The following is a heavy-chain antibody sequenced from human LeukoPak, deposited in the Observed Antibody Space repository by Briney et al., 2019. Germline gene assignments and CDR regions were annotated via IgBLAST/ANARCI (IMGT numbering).Heavy chain of an antibody. D-gene: IGHD3-22*01. V-gene: IGHV3-48*03. J-gene: IGHJ4*02. CDR1: GFAFSSYE. CDR3: AIPTYYYDSSGQGY. CDR2: ITSSGSTI. Sequence: AGGSLRLSCAASGFAFSSYEMNWVRQAPGKGLEWVSYITSSGSTIYYADSVKGRFTISRDNAKNSLYLQMNSLRAEDMAVYYCAIPTYYYDSSGQGYWGQGTLVTVSS.